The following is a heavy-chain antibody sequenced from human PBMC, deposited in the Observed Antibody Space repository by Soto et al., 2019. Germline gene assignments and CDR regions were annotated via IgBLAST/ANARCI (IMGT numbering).Heavy chain of an antibody. CDR2: ITAYNGNT. D-gene: IGHD5-18*01. CDR1: GYTFTSYG. V-gene: IGHV1-18*01. J-gene: IGHJ4*02. Sequence: QVQLVQSGAEVKKPGASVKVSCKASGYTFTSYGISWVRQAPGQGLEWMGWITAYNGNTNYAQKLQGRVTMTTDTTTSQGYMEPRSPRSEDTAGYFCAKRRGYSNGEFDYWGQGTLVTVSS. CDR3: AKRRGYSNGEFDY.